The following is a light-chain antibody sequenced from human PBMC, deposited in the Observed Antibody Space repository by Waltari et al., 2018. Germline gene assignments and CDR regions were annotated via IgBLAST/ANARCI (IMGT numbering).Light chain of an antibody. CDR1: SGDIGNYKF. Sequence: QSALTQPASVSGSPGQSITISCTGTSGDIGNYKFVTWYQQEPGRAPKLIVYDVSPRPPGVSNRFSGSKSGNTASLTISGLQAEDEADYYCSSYTTTSSWVFGGGTKLTVL. CDR2: DVS. CDR3: SSYTTTSSWV. J-gene: IGLJ3*02. V-gene: IGLV2-14*01.